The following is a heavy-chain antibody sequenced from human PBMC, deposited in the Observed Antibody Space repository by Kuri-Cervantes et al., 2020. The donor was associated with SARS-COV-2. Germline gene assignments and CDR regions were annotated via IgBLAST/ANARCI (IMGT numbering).Heavy chain of an antibody. Sequence: LSLTGAASGFPFSSYAMSCVRQAPGKGLEWVSAISGSGGSTYYSDAVKGRFTISRDNSKNTLYLQMNSLRAEDTAVYYCAKDHQYYYGSSGYYYFGYWGQGTLVTVSS. V-gene: IGHV3-23*01. J-gene: IGHJ4*02. CDR3: AKDHQYYYGSSGYYYFGY. D-gene: IGHD3-22*01. CDR1: GFPFSSYA. CDR2: ISGSGGST.